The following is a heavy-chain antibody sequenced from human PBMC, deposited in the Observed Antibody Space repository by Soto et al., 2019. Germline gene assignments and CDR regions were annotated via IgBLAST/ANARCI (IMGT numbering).Heavy chain of an antibody. Sequence: QVQLVESGGGLVKPGGSLRLSCTASGFTFSDYYMNWLRQAPGKGLEWVSYISSSGFSIYYADSVKGRFTISRDNAKNSLYLQMNSLRAEDTAVYYCASARSDFWSGYDPYWGQGTLVTVSS. CDR2: ISSSGFSI. J-gene: IGHJ4*02. CDR3: ASARSDFWSGYDPY. CDR1: GFTFSDYY. V-gene: IGHV3-11*01. D-gene: IGHD3-3*01.